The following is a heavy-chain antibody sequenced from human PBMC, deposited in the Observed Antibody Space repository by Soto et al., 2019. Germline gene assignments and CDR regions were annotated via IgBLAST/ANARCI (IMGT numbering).Heavy chain of an antibody. D-gene: IGHD6-13*01. CDR3: AKDHSSSWSLDY. J-gene: IGHJ4*02. Sequence: QLGGSLRLSCAASGFTFSSYAMSWVRQAPGKGLEWVSAISGSGGSTYYADSVKGRFTISRDNSKNTLYLQMNSLRAEDTAVYYCAKDHSSSWSLDYWGQGTLVTVSS. V-gene: IGHV3-23*01. CDR2: ISGSGGST. CDR1: GFTFSSYA.